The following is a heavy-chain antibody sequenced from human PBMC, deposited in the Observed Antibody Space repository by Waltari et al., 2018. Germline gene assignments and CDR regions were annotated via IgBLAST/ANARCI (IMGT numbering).Heavy chain of an antibody. CDR2: IFSEGRT. CDR3: ARDSRGGLFFDY. Sequence: EVQLVESGGGFIQSGGSLRLSCAASGFTVRSNYMSWVRQAPGKGLEWVSVIFSEGRTYYADSVKGRFTISRDNSKNTLYLQINSLRAEDTAVYYCARDSRGGLFFDYWGQGTLVTVSS. V-gene: IGHV3-53*01. CDR1: GFTVRSNY. J-gene: IGHJ4*02.